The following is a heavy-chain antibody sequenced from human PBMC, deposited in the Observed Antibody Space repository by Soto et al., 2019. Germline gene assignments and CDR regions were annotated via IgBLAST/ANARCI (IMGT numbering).Heavy chain of an antibody. Sequence: QVQLVQSGAEVKKPGSSVKVSCKASGGTFSSYAISWVRQAPGQGLEWMGGIIPIFGTANYAQKFQGRVTITADESTSTAYRELSSLRSEDTAVYYCARGRYFDWYNKYYFDYWGQGTLVTVSS. CDR3: ARGRYFDWYNKYYFDY. J-gene: IGHJ4*02. V-gene: IGHV1-69*01. D-gene: IGHD3-9*01. CDR2: IIPIFGTA. CDR1: GGTFSSYA.